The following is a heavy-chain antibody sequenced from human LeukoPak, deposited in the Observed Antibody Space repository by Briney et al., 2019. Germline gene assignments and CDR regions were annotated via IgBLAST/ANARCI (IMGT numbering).Heavy chain of an antibody. CDR2: IYYSGST. V-gene: IGHV4-59*08. CDR3: ARQGKAFGGVIVRGWFDP. J-gene: IGHJ5*02. D-gene: IGHD3-16*02. Sequence: PSETLSLTCTVSGGSISSYYWSWIRQPPGKGLEWIGYIYYSGSTNYNPSLKSRVTISVDTSKNQFSLKLSSVTAADTAVYYCARQGKAFGGVIVRGWFDPWGQGTLVTVSS. CDR1: GGSISSYY.